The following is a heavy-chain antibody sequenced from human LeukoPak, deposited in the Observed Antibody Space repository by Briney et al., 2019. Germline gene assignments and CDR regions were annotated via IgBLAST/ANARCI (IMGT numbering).Heavy chain of an antibody. CDR3: ARQNRVYYYYYYMDV. CDR1: GGSISSYY. V-gene: IGHV4-4*09. D-gene: IGHD1/OR15-1a*01. Sequence: NPSETLSLTCTVSGGSISSYYWSWIRQPPGKGLEWIGYIYTSGSTNYNPSLKSRVTISVDTSKNQFSLELSSVTAADTAVYYCARQNRVYYYYYYMDVWGKGTTVTVSS. CDR2: IYTSGST. J-gene: IGHJ6*03.